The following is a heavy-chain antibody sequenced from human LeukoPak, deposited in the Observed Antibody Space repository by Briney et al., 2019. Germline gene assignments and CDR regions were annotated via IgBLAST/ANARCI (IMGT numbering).Heavy chain of an antibody. D-gene: IGHD3-22*01. CDR2: ISGRGSGESR. Sequence: GGSLRLSCAASGFTFSNYAMTWVRQAPGKGLEWVSVISGRGSGESRYYADSVTGRFTISRDNSKNTLNLQMNSLRAEDTAVYYCARDPFYFDSRGRYYFDYWAREPWSPSPQ. V-gene: IGHV3-23*01. J-gene: IGHJ4*02. CDR3: ARDPFYFDSRGRYYFDY. CDR1: GFTFSNYA.